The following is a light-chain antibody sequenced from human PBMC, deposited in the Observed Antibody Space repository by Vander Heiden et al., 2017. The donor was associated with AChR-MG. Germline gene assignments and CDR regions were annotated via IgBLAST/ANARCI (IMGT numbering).Light chain of an antibody. CDR3: LSHDSSLNTYV. CDR1: SSNIGAGYD. J-gene: IGLJ1*01. V-gene: IGLV1-40*01. Sequence: QSVLTQPPSVSGAPGQRVTISCTGSSSNIGAGYDVHLYHQLPRTAPKLLIYGNNNRPSGVPDRFSGSKSGTSASLAITGLQAEDEADYYCLSHDSSLNTYVFGTGTKVTVL. CDR2: GNN.